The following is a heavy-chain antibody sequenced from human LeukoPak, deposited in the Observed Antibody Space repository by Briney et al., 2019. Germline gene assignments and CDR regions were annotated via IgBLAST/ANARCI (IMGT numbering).Heavy chain of an antibody. CDR3: ARVGGSWFSDY. J-gene: IGHJ4*02. Sequence: GGSLRLSCAASGFTFSGYWMQWVRQAPGKGLVWVSRINGDGSGTSYAVSVKGRFTISRDNAENTLYLQMNSLRADDTAVYYCARVGGSWFSDYWGQGTLVTVSS. V-gene: IGHV3-74*01. CDR2: INGDGSGT. D-gene: IGHD6-13*01. CDR1: GFTFSGYW.